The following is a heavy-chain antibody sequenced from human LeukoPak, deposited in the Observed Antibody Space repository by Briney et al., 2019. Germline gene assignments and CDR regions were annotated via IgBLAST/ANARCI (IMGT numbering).Heavy chain of an antibody. V-gene: IGHV1-69*05. D-gene: IGHD3-10*01. CDR3: ARGFGELTMDV. Sequence: SVKVSCKASGGTFSSYAISWVRQAPGQGLEWMGGIIPIFGTANYAQKFQGRVTITTDESTSTAYMELTSLRSEDAAVYFCARGFGELTMDVWGKGTTVTVSS. CDR1: GGTFSSYA. J-gene: IGHJ6*03. CDR2: IIPIFGTA.